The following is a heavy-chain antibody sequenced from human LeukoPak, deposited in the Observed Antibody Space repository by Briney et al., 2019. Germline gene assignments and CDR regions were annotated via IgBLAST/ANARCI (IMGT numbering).Heavy chain of an antibody. CDR2: INHSGST. D-gene: IGHD1-26*01. Sequence: SETLSLTCAVYGGSFSGYYWSWIRQPPGKRLEWIGEINHSGSTNYNPSLKSRVTISVDTSKNQFSLKLSSVTAADTAVYYCARGLLIVGATHGGFDPWGQGTLVTVSS. V-gene: IGHV4-34*01. CDR1: GGSFSGYY. CDR3: ARGLLIVGATHGGFDP. J-gene: IGHJ5*02.